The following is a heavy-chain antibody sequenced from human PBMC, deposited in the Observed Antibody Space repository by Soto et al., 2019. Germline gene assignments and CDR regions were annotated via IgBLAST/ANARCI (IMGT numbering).Heavy chain of an antibody. J-gene: IGHJ6*02. CDR1: GFTFSSYS. CDR2: ISSSSSYI. D-gene: IGHD4-17*01. V-gene: IGHV3-21*01. CDR3: ARDRSYGDYYYYGMDV. Sequence: EVQLVESGGGLVKPGGSLRLSCAASGFTFSSYSMNWVRQAPGKGLEWVSSISSSSSYIYYADSVKGRFTISRDNAKNSLYLQMNSLRAEDTAVYYCARDRSYGDYYYYGMDVWGQGTTVTVPS.